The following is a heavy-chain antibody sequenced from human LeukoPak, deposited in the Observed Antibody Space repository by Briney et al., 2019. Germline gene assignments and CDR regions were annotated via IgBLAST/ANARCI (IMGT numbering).Heavy chain of an antibody. CDR2: IIPIFGTA. D-gene: IGHD1-1*01. J-gene: IGHJ4*02. CDR3: ARDATGTHSLDY. V-gene: IGHV1-69*13. CDR1: GGTFSSYA. Sequence: GASAKVSGKASGGTFSSYAISWVRQAPGQGLEWMGGIIPIFGTANYAQKFQGRVTITADESTSTAYMELSSLRSEDTAVYYCARDATGTHSLDYWGQGTLVTVSS.